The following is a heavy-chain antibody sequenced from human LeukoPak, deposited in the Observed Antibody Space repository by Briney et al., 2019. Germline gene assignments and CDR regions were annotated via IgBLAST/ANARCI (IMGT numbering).Heavy chain of an antibody. D-gene: IGHD3-10*01. CDR2: INRDGSKK. V-gene: IGHV3-7*01. Sequence: GGSLRLSCAASGFTVSSNYMSWVRQAPGKGLEWVANINRDGSKKYYVDSVKGRFTISRDNAKNSLYLQMNSLRAEDAAVYYCVREIFGLDYWGQGTLVTVSS. CDR3: VREIFGLDY. CDR1: GFTVSSNY. J-gene: IGHJ4*02.